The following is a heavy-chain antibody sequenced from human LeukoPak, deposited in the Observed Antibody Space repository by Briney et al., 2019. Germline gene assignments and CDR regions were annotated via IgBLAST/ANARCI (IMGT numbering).Heavy chain of an antibody. CDR2: ISYDGSNK. V-gene: IGHV3-30*04. CDR1: GFTFSNYA. CDR3: AKEHYDSSGYYDY. Sequence: PGGSLRLSCAASGFTFSNYAMHWVRQAPGKGLGWVALISYDGSNKDYADSVKGRFTISRDNSKNTLYLQMNSLRAEDTAVYYCAKEHYDSSGYYDYWGQGTLVTVSS. J-gene: IGHJ4*02. D-gene: IGHD3-22*01.